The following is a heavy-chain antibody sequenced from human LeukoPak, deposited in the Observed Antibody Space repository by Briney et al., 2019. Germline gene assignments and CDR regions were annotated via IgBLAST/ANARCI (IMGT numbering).Heavy chain of an antibody. D-gene: IGHD1-26*01. CDR1: GGTFSSYA. Sequence: SVKVSCKASGGTFSSYAISWVRQAPGQGLEWMGGIIPIFGTANYAQKFQGRVTITADKSTSTAYMELSSLRSEDTAVYYCARVVGATDYYYYYMDVWGKGTTVTVSS. J-gene: IGHJ6*03. CDR3: ARVVGATDYYYYYMDV. V-gene: IGHV1-69*06. CDR2: IIPIFGTA.